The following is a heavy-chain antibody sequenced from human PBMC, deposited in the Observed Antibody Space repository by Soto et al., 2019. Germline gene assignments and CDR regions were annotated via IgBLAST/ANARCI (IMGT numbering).Heavy chain of an antibody. Sequence: AASVKVSCKASGYTFITYGMSWVRQAPGQGLDWMGWISPYNGDTKYADRLQGRVTMTTDTTTGTAYMELRSLRSDDTAVYYCARALNRDYFGYWGRGTLVTVSS. CDR3: ARALNRDYFGY. J-gene: IGHJ4*02. CDR2: ISPYNGDT. V-gene: IGHV1-18*01. CDR1: GYTFITYG.